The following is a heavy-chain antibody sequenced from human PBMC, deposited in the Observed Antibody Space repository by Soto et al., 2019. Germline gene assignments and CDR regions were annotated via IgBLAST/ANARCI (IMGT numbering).Heavy chain of an antibody. CDR2: ISAYNGNT. CDR1: GYTFTSYG. V-gene: IGHV1-18*01. J-gene: IGHJ4*02. Sequence: ASVKVSCKASGYTFTSYGISWVRQAPGQGLEWMGWISAYNGNTNYAQKLQGRVTMTTDTSTSTAYMELRSLRSDDTAVYYCARDLGVAVAGNCFDYWGQGTLVTVSS. D-gene: IGHD6-19*01. CDR3: ARDLGVAVAGNCFDY.